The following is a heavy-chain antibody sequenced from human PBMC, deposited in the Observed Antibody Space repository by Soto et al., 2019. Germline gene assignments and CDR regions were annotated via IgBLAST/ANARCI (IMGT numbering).Heavy chain of an antibody. CDR1: GGSFSGYY. V-gene: IGHV4-34*01. D-gene: IGHD6-6*01. J-gene: IGHJ4*02. CDR2: INHSGST. CDR3: ARGKFIAARPFDY. Sequence: SETLSLTCAVYGGSFSGYYWSWIRQPPGKGLEWIGEINHSGSTNYNPSLKSRVTISVDTSKNQFSLKLSSVTAADTAVYYCARGKFIAARPFDYWGQGTLVTVS.